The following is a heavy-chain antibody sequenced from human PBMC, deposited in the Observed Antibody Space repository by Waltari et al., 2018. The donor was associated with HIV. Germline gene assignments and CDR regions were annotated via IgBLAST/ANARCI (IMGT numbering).Heavy chain of an antibody. Sequence: QVQLVQSGSEVKNSGASVRVSCHTSGYTFAASYISWLRQAPGEGLEWLGWINPTDGDTGYAQKFQGWLSVTRDTSTGTVYMSLSRLRSDDTATYYCARAESTTWANFDFWGQGTQVSVSS. CDR2: INPTDGDT. V-gene: IGHV1-2*04. J-gene: IGHJ4*02. CDR3: ARAESTTWANFDF. D-gene: IGHD1-26*01. CDR1: GYTFAASY.